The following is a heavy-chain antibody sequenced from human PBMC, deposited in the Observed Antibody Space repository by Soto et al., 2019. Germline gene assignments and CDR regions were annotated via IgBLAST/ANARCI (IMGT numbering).Heavy chain of an antibody. CDR3: ATILGGCFEF. D-gene: IGHD3-9*01. Sequence: SVKVSCKASGGSFSSYAITWVRQAPGQGLEWMGGIMPISDTSHYAQNFQGRVTMTADKSTTTAYMELSSLRYEDTALYYCATILGGCFEFWGEGTQVTVSS. V-gene: IGHV1-69*06. CDR2: IMPISDTS. J-gene: IGHJ4*01. CDR1: GGSFSSYA.